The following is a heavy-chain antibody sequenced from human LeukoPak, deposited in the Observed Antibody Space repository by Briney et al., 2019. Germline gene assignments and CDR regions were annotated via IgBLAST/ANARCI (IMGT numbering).Heavy chain of an antibody. CDR2: ISSSSRYT. J-gene: IGHJ4*02. CDR3: AKDRETTASGTFDY. CDR1: GFTFSDYY. V-gene: IGHV3-11*06. Sequence: PGGSLRLSCAASGFTFSDYYMSWIRQAPGKGLEWISSISSSSRYTNYADSVKGRFTISRDNSNNTLFLQMNSLRAEDTAVYYCAKDRETTASGTFDYWGQGALVTVSS. D-gene: IGHD1-14*01.